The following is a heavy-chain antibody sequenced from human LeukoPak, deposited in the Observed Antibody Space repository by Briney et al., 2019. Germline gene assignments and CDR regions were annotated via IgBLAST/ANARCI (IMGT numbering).Heavy chain of an antibody. CDR1: GGSISSYY. D-gene: IGHD3-10*01. J-gene: IGHJ6*03. CDR3: AKRLGRKFGERFYYYHYLDV. V-gene: IGHV4-4*07. CDR2: IYTSGST. Sequence: KPSETLSLTCTVSGGSISSYYWSWIRQPAGKGLEWIGRIYTSGSTNYNPSLKSRVTMSVDTSKNQFSLKLSSVTAADTAVYYCAKRLGRKFGERFYYYHYLDVWGKGTTVTISS.